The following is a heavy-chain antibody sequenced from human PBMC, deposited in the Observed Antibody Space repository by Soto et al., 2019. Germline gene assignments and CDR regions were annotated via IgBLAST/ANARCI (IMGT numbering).Heavy chain of an antibody. Sequence: PSETLSLTCAVSGGSVSSGTHYWSWIRQPPGKGLEWIGYIYYTGTTKYNPSPKSRTTILVDTSKNQFSLKMSSVTAADTALYYCASDPHDDGVHACGIDVWGQGNTVTVSS. CDR3: ASDPHDDGVHACGIDV. V-gene: IGHV4-61*01. D-gene: IGHD2-8*01. CDR2: IYYTGTT. CDR1: GGSVSSGTHY. J-gene: IGHJ6*02.